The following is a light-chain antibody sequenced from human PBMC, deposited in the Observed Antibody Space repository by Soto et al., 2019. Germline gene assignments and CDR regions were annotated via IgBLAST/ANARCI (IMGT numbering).Light chain of an antibody. V-gene: IGKV3-15*01. J-gene: IGKJ5*01. Sequence: EMVMTQSPATLSVSPGERATLSCRASQSVSSNLAWYQQKPGQAPRLLIYGASTRATGIPARFSGSGSGTEFTLTISSLQSEDFAVYYCQQYNNWPPGVTFGQGTRLGIK. CDR2: GAS. CDR3: QQYNNWPPGVT. CDR1: QSVSSN.